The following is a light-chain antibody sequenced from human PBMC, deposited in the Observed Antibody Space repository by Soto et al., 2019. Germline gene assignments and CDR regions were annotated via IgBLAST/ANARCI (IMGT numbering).Light chain of an antibody. CDR3: RHDVNSPPYT. J-gene: IGKJ2*01. CDR1: QSVRNNY. CDR2: GAS. Sequence: EIVLTQSPGTLSLSPGERATLSCRASQSVRNNYLAWYQQKPGQAPRLLIYGASTRASDIEGRFSGSGSGTDFSLTISRLEHEDFAVYYCRHDVNSPPYTFGQGTKLGIK. V-gene: IGKV3-20*01.